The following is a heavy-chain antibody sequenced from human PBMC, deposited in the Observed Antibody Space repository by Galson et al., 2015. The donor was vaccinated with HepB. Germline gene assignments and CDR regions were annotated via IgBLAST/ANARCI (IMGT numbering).Heavy chain of an antibody. J-gene: IGHJ4*02. CDR1: GFTFSSYW. D-gene: IGHD3-3*01. V-gene: IGHV3-7*03. CDR2: IKQDGSEN. Sequence: SLRLSCASSGFTFSSYWMTWVRQAPGRGLEWVANIKQDGSENYYVDSVKGRFTISRDNAKNSLYLQMNSLRADDTAVYYCARASYDFWSGYYGPIGYWGQGTLVTVSS. CDR3: ARASYDFWSGYYGPIGY.